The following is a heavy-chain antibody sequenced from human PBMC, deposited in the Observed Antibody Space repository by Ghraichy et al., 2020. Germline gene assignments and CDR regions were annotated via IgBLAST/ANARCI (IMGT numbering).Heavy chain of an antibody. CDR2: ITGSGDST. CDR1: GFTFSNFA. CDR3: AKCMLVAATRPDY. J-gene: IGHJ4*02. D-gene: IGHD6-19*01. V-gene: IGHV3-23*01. Sequence: GGSLRLSCGASGFTFSNFAMSWVRQAPGKGLEWVAAITGSGDSTYYADSVKGRFTISRDNSNNTLFLQMNSLRAEDTAVYYCAKCMLVAATRPDYWGQGTLVTVSS.